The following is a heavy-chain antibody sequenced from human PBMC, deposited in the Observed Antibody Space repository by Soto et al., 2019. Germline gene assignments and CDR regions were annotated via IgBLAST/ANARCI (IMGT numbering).Heavy chain of an antibody. CDR1: GGSISSGDYY. CDR2: IYYSGST. CDR3: ARDPGYYDSSGYYQIWYFAL. J-gene: IGHJ2*01. D-gene: IGHD3-22*01. Sequence: SETLSLTCTVSGGSISSGDYYWSWIRQPPGKGLEWIGYIYYSGSTYYNPSLKSRVTISVDTSKNQFSLKLSSVTAADTAVYYCARDPGYYDSSGYYQIWYFALWGRGTLVTVSS. V-gene: IGHV4-30-4*01.